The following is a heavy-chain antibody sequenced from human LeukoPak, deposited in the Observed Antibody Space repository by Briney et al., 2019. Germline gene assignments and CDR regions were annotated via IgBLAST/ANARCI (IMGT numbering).Heavy chain of an antibody. CDR3: AKDRTYFRVVTPDY. D-gene: IGHD3-3*01. CDR2: ISYDGSNK. V-gene: IGHV3-30*18. CDR1: GFTFSSYG. Sequence: GGSLRLSCAASGFTFSSYGVHWVRQAPGKGLEWVAVISYDGSNKYYADSVKGRFTISRDNSKNTLYLQMNSLRAEDTAVYYCAKDRTYFRVVTPDYWGQGTLVTVSS. J-gene: IGHJ4*02.